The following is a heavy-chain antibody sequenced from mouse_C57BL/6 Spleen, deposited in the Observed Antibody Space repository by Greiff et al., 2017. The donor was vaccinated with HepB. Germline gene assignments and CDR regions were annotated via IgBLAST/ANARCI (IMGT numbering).Heavy chain of an antibody. V-gene: IGHV1-74*01. CDR3: AMELTGTLYYFDY. Sequence: QVQLQQPGAELLKPGASVKVSCKASANTFTSYWMHWVKPGPGQDLEWIGRIHPSDSDTNYNQKFKGKATLTVDKSSSTAYMQLSSLTPEDSAVYYCAMELTGTLYYFDYWGQGTTLTVSS. J-gene: IGHJ2*01. D-gene: IGHD4-1*01. CDR2: IHPSDSDT. CDR1: ANTFTSYW.